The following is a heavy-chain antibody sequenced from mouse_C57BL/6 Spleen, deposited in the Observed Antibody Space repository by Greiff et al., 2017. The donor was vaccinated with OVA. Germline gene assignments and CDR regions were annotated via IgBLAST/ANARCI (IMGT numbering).Heavy chain of an antibody. Sequence: VKLMESGAELVRPGASVKLSCKASGYTFTDYYINWVKQRPGQGLEWIARIYPGSGNTYYNEKFKGKATLTAEKSSSTAYMQLSSLTSEDSAVYFCAREGTGGYFDYWGQGTTLTVSS. D-gene: IGHD3-3*01. CDR1: GYTFTDYY. CDR3: AREGTGGYFDY. J-gene: IGHJ2*01. V-gene: IGHV1-76*01. CDR2: IYPGSGNT.